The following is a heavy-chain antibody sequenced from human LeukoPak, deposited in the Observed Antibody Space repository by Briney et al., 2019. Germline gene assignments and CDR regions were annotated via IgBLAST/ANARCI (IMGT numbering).Heavy chain of an antibody. V-gene: IGHV1-69*05. J-gene: IGHJ4*02. D-gene: IGHD5-24*01. Sequence: GASVKVSCKASGDTFSSYAISWVRQAPGQGLEWMGGIIPVLGTTDYAQKFQGRVTITTDESTSTAYMELTSLRSEGTAVYYCATDLNGDGYMFGQWGQGALGTVPS. CDR2: IIPVLGTT. CDR3: ATDLNGDGYMFGQ. CDR1: GDTFSSYA.